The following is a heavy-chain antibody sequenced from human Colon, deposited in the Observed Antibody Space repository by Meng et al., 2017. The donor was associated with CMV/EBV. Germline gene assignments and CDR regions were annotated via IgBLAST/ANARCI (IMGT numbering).Heavy chain of an antibody. D-gene: IGHD2-2*01. J-gene: IGHJ4*02. V-gene: IGHV4-59*11. CDR1: GVSMNGHY. CDR2: TYYIGSADIGT. Sequence: SETLSLTCTVSGVSMNGHYWSWIRQSPGKGLEWIGFTYYIGSADIGTRYSPSFESRVSISLDTSKDQFTLRLNSVTAADTAVYFCAKGLISTSWLPKPFDAWGQGTLVTVSS. CDR3: AKGLISTSWLPKPFDA.